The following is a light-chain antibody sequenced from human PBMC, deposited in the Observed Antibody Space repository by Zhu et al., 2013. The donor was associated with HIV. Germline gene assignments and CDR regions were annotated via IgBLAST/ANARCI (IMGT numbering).Light chain of an antibody. CDR3: QAWDSSTAV. V-gene: IGLV3-1*01. CDR1: KLGYKY. Sequence: SYDLTQPPSVSLSPGQTASITCSGDKLGYKYASWYQQKPGQSPVLVIFQDTERPSGIPERFSGSNSGNTATLTISGTQAMDEADYYCQAWDSSTAVFGTGTKVTVL. J-gene: IGLJ1*01. CDR2: QDT.